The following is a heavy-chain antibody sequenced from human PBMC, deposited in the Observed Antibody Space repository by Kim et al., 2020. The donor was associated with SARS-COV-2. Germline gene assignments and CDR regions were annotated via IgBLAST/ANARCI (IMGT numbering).Heavy chain of an antibody. CDR2: IYYSGST. J-gene: IGHJ6*02. V-gene: IGHV4-59*13. CDR3: ARTRGYSGYDYPFYYYYDMDV. Sequence: SETLSLTCTVSGGSISSYYWSWIRQPPGKGLEWIGYIYYSGSTNYNPSLKSRVTISVDTSKNQFSLKLSSVTAADTAVYYCARTRGYSGYDYPFYYYYDMDVWGQGTTVTVSS. D-gene: IGHD5-12*01. CDR1: GGSISSYY.